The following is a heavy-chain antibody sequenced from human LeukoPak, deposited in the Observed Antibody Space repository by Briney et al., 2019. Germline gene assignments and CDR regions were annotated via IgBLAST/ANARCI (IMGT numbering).Heavy chain of an antibody. V-gene: IGHV3-30*18. CDR1: GLTFSNYG. J-gene: IGHJ4*02. Sequence: PGRSLRLSCAASGLTFSNYGMHWVRQAPGKGLEWVAVISYDGSDKYYADSVKGRFTISRDNPKNTLSLQMNSLRAEDTAVYYCAKGSNGYGDYWGQGTLVTVSS. CDR2: ISYDGSDK. CDR3: AKGSNGYGDY. D-gene: IGHD5-18*01.